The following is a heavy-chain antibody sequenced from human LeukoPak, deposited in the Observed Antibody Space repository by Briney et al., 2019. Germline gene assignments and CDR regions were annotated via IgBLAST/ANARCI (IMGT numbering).Heavy chain of an antibody. D-gene: IGHD6-19*01. V-gene: IGHV1-69-2*01. CDR1: GYTFTDYY. Sequence: GASVKISCKVSGYTFTDYYMQWVQQALGKGLEWMGLVDPEDGETIYAEKFQGRVTITADTSTDTAYMELSSLRSEDTAVYYCAILIVAGTHFDYWGQGTLVTVSS. J-gene: IGHJ4*02. CDR2: VDPEDGET. CDR3: AILIVAGTHFDY.